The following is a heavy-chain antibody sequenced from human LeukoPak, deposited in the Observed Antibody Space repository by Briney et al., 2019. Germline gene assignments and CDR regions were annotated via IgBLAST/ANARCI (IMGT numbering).Heavy chain of an antibody. J-gene: IGHJ5*02. CDR3: AREQVTMVRGTPNWFDP. D-gene: IGHD3-10*01. CDR1: GYTFTSYY. V-gene: IGHV1-69*13. Sequence: ASVKVSCKPSGYTFTSYYMHWVRQAPGQGLEWMGGIIPIFGTANYAQKFQGRVTITADESTSTAYMELSSLRSEDTAVYYCAREQVTMVRGTPNWFDPWGQGTLVTVSS. CDR2: IIPIFGTA.